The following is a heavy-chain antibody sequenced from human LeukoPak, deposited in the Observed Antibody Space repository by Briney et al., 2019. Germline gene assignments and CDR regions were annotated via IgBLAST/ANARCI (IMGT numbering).Heavy chain of an antibody. CDR2: IYTSGST. Sequence: PSETLSLTXTVSGGSISSGSYYWSWIRQPAGKGLEWIRRIYTSGSTNYNPSLKSRVTISVDTSKNQFSLKLSSVTAADTAVYYCARDLHGIAVAGSLDYWGQGTLVTVSS. CDR1: GGSISSGSYY. D-gene: IGHD6-19*01. J-gene: IGHJ4*02. CDR3: ARDLHGIAVAGSLDY. V-gene: IGHV4-61*02.